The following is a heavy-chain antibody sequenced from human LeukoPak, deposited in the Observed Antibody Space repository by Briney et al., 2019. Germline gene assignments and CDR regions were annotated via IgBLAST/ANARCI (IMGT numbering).Heavy chain of an antibody. CDR2: ISSSSSYI. V-gene: IGHV3-21*01. CDR1: GFTFSSYS. D-gene: IGHD1-26*01. Sequence: GGSLRLSCAASGFTFSSYSMNWVRQAPGKGLEWVSSISSSSSYIHYADSVKGRFTISRDNAKNSLYLQMNSLRAEDTAVYYCARLFASGAPFDYWGQGTLVTVSS. CDR3: ARLFASGAPFDY. J-gene: IGHJ4*02.